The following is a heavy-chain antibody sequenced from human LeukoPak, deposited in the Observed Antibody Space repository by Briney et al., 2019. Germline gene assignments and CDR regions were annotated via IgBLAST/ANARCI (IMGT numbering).Heavy chain of an antibody. CDR2: IVVGSGNT. V-gene: IGHV1-58*01. D-gene: IGHD5-18*01. CDR3: AAGTLKSGYSYGSDY. CDR1: GFTFTSSA. Sequence: GASVKVCCTASGFTFTSSAVQWVRQARGQRLEWIGWIVVGSGNTNYAQKFQERVTITRDMSTSTAYMELSSLRSEDTAVYYCAAGTLKSGYSYGSDYWGQGTLVTVSS. J-gene: IGHJ4*02.